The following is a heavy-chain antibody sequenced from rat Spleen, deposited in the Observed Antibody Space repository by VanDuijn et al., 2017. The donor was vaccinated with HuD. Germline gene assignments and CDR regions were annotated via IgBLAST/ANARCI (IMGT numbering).Heavy chain of an antibody. CDR1: GFTFSDYH. Sequence: EVQLVESGGGLVQPGRSLKLSCAASGFTFSDYHMAWVRQAPRKGLEWVTFISSDGGTTYYPDSVKGRFTLSRDNAENTVYLQMNSLRSEDTATYYCAKDMNYYSTYPFYVMGDWGQGASVTVSA. CDR2: ISSDGGTT. J-gene: IGHJ4*01. CDR3: AKDMNYYSTYPFYVMGD. V-gene: IGHV5-20*01. D-gene: IGHD1-2*01.